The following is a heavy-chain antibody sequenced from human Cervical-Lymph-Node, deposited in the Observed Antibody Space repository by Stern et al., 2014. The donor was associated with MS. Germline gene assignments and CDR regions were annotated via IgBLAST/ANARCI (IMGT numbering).Heavy chain of an antibody. CDR3: ARAGGNYYYYYGMDV. CDR2: ISSSSSYI. Sequence: EVHLVESGGGLVKPGGSLRLSCAASGFTFSSYSMNWVRQAPGKGLEWVSSISSSSSYIYYADSVKGRFTISRDNAKNSLYLQMNSLRAEDTAVYYCARAGGNYYYYYGMDVWGQGTTVTVSS. J-gene: IGHJ6*02. V-gene: IGHV3-21*01. D-gene: IGHD6-25*01. CDR1: GFTFSSYS.